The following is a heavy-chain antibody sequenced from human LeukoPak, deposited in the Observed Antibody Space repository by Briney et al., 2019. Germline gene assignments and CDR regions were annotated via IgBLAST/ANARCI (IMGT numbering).Heavy chain of an antibody. Sequence: GGSLRLSCAASGFTFSSYSMNWVRQAPGKGLEWVSSISSSSSYIYYADSVKGRFTISRDNAKNSLYLPMNSLRAEDTAVYYCARAGPRGYSYGKYYFDYWGQGTLVTVSS. D-gene: IGHD5-18*01. CDR3: ARAGPRGYSYGKYYFDY. J-gene: IGHJ4*02. CDR1: GFTFSSYS. CDR2: ISSSSSYI. V-gene: IGHV3-21*01.